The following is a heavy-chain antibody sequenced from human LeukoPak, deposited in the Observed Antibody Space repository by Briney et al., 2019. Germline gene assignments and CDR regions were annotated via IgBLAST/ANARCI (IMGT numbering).Heavy chain of an antibody. CDR1: GFTFSTYW. V-gene: IGHV3-21*01. D-gene: IGHD6-13*01. CDR2: ISSSSSYI. CDR3: ARETIAAAGDYYYYYGMDV. J-gene: IGHJ6*02. Sequence: KSGGSLRLSCAASGFTFSTYWMTWVRQAPGKGLEWVSSISSSSSYIYYADSVKGRFTISRDNAKNSLYLQMNSLRAEDTAVYYCARETIAAAGDYYYYYGMDVWGQGTTVTVSS.